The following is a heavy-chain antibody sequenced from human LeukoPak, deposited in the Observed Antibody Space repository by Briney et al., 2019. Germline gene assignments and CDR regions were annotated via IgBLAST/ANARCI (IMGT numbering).Heavy chain of an antibody. J-gene: IGHJ4*02. Sequence: GGSLRLSCAASGFTFSSYGMSWVRQAPGKGLEWVSSISRSSSYIYYADSVKGRFTISRDNAKNSLYLQMNSLRVEDTAVYYCARDRVSGSGSIDYWGQGTLVTVSS. CDR2: ISRSSSYI. CDR1: GFTFSSYG. V-gene: IGHV3-21*01. D-gene: IGHD3-10*01. CDR3: ARDRVSGSGSIDY.